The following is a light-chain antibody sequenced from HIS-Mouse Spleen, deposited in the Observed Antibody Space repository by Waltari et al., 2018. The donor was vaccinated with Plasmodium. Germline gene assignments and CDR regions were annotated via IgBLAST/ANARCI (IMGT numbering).Light chain of an antibody. CDR2: EDS. J-gene: IGLJ3*02. CDR1: ALPTKY. CDR3: YSTDSSGNHRV. Sequence: SYELTQPPSVSVSPGQTARITCYGAALPTKYACWYQQKSGQAPVLVIYEDSKRPSGIPERFSGSSSGTMATLTISGAQVEDEADYYCYSTDSSGNHRVFGGGTKLTVL. V-gene: IGLV3-10*01.